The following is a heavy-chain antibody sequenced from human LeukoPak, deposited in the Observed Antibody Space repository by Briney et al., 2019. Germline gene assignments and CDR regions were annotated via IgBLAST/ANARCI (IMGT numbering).Heavy chain of an antibody. D-gene: IGHD6-19*01. CDR1: GFTFSTYG. Sequence: GGSLRLSCAASGFTFSTYGMSWVRQAPGKGLEWVSAIGGSGGGTYYADSVKGRFTISRDNSKNTLYLQMNSLRAEDTAVYYCAKRGSGWYEDYYYYMDVWGKGTTVTISS. CDR3: AKRGSGWYEDYYYYMDV. J-gene: IGHJ6*03. V-gene: IGHV3-23*01. CDR2: IGGSGGGT.